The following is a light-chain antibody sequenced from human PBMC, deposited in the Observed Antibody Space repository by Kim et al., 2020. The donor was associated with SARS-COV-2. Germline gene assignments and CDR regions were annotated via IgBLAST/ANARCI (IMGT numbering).Light chain of an antibody. CDR1: STNIGAGYD. V-gene: IGLV1-40*01. Sequence: RVIISCTGSSTNIGAGYDVLWYQQLPATAPNPLIYGYSNRPSGVPDRFSGCKSGTSASLAITGLQAEDEADYYCQSSDSSLSTYVFGAGTKVTVL. CDR3: QSSDSSLSTYV. J-gene: IGLJ1*01. CDR2: GYS.